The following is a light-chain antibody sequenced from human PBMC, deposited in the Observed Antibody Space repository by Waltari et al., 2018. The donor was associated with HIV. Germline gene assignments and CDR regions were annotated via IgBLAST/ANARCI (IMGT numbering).Light chain of an antibody. CDR3: QQYYTTPLT. CDR1: QSLLYTSNNKNL. V-gene: IGKV4-1*01. Sequence: DIVMTQSPESLPVSLGERASINSKSSQSLLYTSNNKNLVALYQQKPGQPPKLLMYWAFTRESGVPDRFSGSGSVTDFTLTISGLQADDVAIYYCQQYYTTPLTFGGGTKVEI. CDR2: WAF. J-gene: IGKJ4*01.